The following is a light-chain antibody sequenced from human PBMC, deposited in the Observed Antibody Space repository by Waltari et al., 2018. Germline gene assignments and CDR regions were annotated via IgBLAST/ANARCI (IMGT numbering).Light chain of an antibody. CDR1: SSDVGNYNF. CDR3: CSYAGSYTFV. CDR2: DVV. V-gene: IGLV2-11*01. Sequence: QSALTQPRSVSGSPGQSVTISCSGTSSDVGNYNFVSWYQQQPGNAPKLLIYDVVKRPSGVTVRFSGSKSGNTASLTISGLQTEDEADYYCCSYAGSYTFVFGGGTQLTVL. J-gene: IGLJ7*01.